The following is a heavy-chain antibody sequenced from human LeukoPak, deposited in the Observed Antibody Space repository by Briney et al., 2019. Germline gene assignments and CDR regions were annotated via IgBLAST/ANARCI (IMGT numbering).Heavy chain of an antibody. V-gene: IGHV4-59*02. CDR2: MYYNRST. J-gene: IGHJ3*02. D-gene: IGHD3-22*01. CDR1: GGSVSSY. Sequence: SETLSLTCSVSGGSVSSYWSWIRQPPGKGLEWIGYMYYNRSTNYNPSLKSRVTISVDTSKNQFSLKLSSVTAADTAVYYCARGGGYFLIDAFDIWGLGTMVTVSS. CDR3: ARGGGYFLIDAFDI.